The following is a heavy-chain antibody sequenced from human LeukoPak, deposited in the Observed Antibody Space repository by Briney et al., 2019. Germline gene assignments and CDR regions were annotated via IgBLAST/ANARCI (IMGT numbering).Heavy chain of an antibody. Sequence: SETLSLTCTVSGGSISSRDNYWGWFRQPPGKGLEWIGSIYYSGNTYYNPSLESRVTISVDTSKNQFSLKVSSATAADTAVYYCARQDTLTHYYVMDVWGQGTTVTVSS. CDR1: GGSISSRDNY. CDR2: IYYSGNT. V-gene: IGHV4-39*01. CDR3: ARQDTLTHYYVMDV. J-gene: IGHJ6*02. D-gene: IGHD4-17*01.